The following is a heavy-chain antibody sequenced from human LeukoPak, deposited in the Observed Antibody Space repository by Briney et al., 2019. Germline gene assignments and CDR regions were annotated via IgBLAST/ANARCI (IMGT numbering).Heavy chain of an antibody. J-gene: IGHJ4*02. Sequence: ASVKVSCKASGDTFSSHAFHWVRQAPGQRLERMGWVNGGDGNTRYSEKFQGRVAFNRDTSASTAYMELSSLRSEDTAVYYCARDNYYDRSGYGPYDYWGQGTLVTVSS. CDR2: VNGGDGNT. V-gene: IGHV1-3*01. CDR1: GDTFSSHA. D-gene: IGHD3-22*01. CDR3: ARDNYYDRSGYGPYDY.